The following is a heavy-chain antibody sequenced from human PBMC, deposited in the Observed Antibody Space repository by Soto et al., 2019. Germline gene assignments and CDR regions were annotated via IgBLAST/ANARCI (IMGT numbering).Heavy chain of an antibody. CDR2: ISGSGGST. J-gene: IGHJ4*02. V-gene: IGHV3-23*01. CDR1: GFTFRSYA. Sequence: QQSQTLSLTCAASGFTFRSYAMSWVRQAPGKGLEWVSAISGSGGSTYYADSVKGRFTISRDNSKNTLYLQMNSLRAEDTAVYYCAKGGYSGYDWHFDYWGQGTLVTVSS. CDR3: AKGGYSGYDWHFDY. D-gene: IGHD5-12*01.